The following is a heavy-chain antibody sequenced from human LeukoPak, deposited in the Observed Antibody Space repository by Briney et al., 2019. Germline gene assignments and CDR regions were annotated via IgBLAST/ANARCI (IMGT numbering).Heavy chain of an antibody. CDR2: IYYSGST. D-gene: IGHD3-22*01. J-gene: IGHJ4*02. CDR3: ARTPIYYYDSSGYYN. Sequence: PSETLSLTCSVPGGSISTYYWTWIRQPPGKGLEWIGYIYYSGSTNYNPSLKSRVTISLDTSKNQFSLKLSSVTAADTAVYYCARTPIYYYDSSGYYNWGQGTLVTVSS. V-gene: IGHV4-59*01. CDR1: GGSISTYY.